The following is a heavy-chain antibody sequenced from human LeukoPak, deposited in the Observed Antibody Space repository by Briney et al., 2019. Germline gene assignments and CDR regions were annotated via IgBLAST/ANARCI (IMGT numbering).Heavy chain of an antibody. CDR3: ARDRGSYYGSGSYLYYMDV. J-gene: IGHJ6*03. Sequence: GGSLRLSCAASGFTFDDYGMSWVRQAPGKGLEWVSGINWNGGGTGYADSVKGRFTISRDNAKNSLYLQMNSLRAEDTALYYCARDRGSYYGSGSYLYYMDVWGKGTTVTVSS. D-gene: IGHD3-10*01. V-gene: IGHV3-20*04. CDR1: GFTFDDYG. CDR2: INWNGGGT.